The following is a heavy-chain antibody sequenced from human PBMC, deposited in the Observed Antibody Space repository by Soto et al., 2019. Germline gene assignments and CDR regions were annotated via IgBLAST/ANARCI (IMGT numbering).Heavy chain of an antibody. CDR3: VGTGTTDDF. J-gene: IGHJ1*01. D-gene: IGHD1-7*01. CDR1: GASVNTGDYY. V-gene: IGHV4-30-4*01. CDR2: IFYSGDT. Sequence: PSETLSLTCTVSGASVNTGDYYWSYIRQPPGKGLEWLGYIFYSGDTYYNPSLKSRATISLNTPRNQFSLTLTSVTDADTAVYYCVGTGTTDDFWGQGTLVTVSS.